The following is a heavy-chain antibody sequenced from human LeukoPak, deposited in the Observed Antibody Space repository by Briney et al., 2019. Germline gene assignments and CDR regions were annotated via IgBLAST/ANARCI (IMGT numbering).Heavy chain of an antibody. V-gene: IGHV4-4*07. Sequence: SETLSLTCSVSGGSIASYYWSWIRQPAGKGLEWIGRIYSSGTTNYNPALQSRVTMSVDTSKNQFSLKLRSVTAADTAVYYCARDLRDTDDFWSGFKFDPWGQGTLVTVSS. J-gene: IGHJ5*02. CDR2: IYSSGTT. D-gene: IGHD3-3*01. CDR1: GGSIASYY. CDR3: ARDLRDTDDFWSGFKFDP.